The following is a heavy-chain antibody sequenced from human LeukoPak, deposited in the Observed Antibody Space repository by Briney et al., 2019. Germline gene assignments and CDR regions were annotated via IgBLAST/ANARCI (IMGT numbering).Heavy chain of an antibody. Sequence: PSETLSLTCTVSGGSISSSSYYWGWIRRPPGKGLEWIGSIYHSGSTYYNPSLKSRVTISVDRSKNQFSLKLSSVTAADTAVYYCARGYSAVGATRGPLDYWGQGTLVTVSS. V-gene: IGHV4-39*07. CDR2: IYHSGST. J-gene: IGHJ4*02. D-gene: IGHD1-26*01. CDR1: GGSISSSSYY. CDR3: ARGYSAVGATRGPLDY.